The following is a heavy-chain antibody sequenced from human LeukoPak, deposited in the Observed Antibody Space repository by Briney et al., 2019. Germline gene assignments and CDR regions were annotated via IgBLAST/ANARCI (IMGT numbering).Heavy chain of an antibody. J-gene: IGHJ3*02. CDR1: GYTFTSYG. CDR3: ARGEIWFGELLSDDAFDI. CDR2: ISAYNDNT. V-gene: IGHV1-18*01. D-gene: IGHD3-10*01. Sequence: ASVKVSCKASGYTFTSYGISWVRQAPGQGLEWMGWISAYNDNTNYAQKLQGRVTMTIDTSTSTAYMELRSLRSDDTAVYYCARGEIWFGELLSDDAFDIWGQGTMVTVSS.